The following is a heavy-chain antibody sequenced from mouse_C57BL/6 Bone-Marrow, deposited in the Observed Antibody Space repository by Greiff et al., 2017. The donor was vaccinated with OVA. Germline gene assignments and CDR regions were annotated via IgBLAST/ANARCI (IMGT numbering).Heavy chain of an antibody. V-gene: IGHV1-4*01. CDR2: INPSSGYT. CDR1: GYTFTSYT. CDR3: AREDYYGSDAMDY. J-gene: IGHJ4*01. Sequence: VQLQQSGAELARPGASVKMSCKASGYTFTSYTMHWVKQRPGQGLEWIGYINPSSGYTKYNQKFKDKATLTADKSSSTAYMQLSSLTSEDSAVYYCAREDYYGSDAMDYWGQGTSVTVSS. D-gene: IGHD1-1*01.